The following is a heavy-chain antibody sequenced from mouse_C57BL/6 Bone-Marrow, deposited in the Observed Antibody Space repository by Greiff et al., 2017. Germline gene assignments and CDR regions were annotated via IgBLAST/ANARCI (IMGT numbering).Heavy chain of an antibody. Sequence: EVQLQQSGPELVKPGASVKISCKASGYTFTDYYMNWVKQSHGKSLEWIGDINPNNGGTSYNQKFKGKATLTVDKSSSTAYMELRSLTSEDSAVDYCARRALRYWYFDVWGTGTTVTVSS. CDR3: ARRALRYWYFDV. V-gene: IGHV1-26*01. CDR2: INPNNGGT. J-gene: IGHJ1*03. CDR1: GYTFTDYY. D-gene: IGHD3-1*01.